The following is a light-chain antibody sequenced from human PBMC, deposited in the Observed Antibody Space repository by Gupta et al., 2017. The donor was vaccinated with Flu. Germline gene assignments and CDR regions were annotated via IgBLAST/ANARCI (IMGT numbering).Light chain of an antibody. Sequence: QSALTQPASVSGSPGQSITISCTGTSSDIGSYNLATWYQQHPGKAPKLLIFEVNKRPSGVSNRFSGSKSDNTASLTIAGLQSEDEADYYCSSYAGNILYVFGTGTKVIVL. CDR1: SSDIGSYNL. V-gene: IGLV2-23*02. J-gene: IGLJ1*01. CDR3: SSYAGNILYV. CDR2: EVN.